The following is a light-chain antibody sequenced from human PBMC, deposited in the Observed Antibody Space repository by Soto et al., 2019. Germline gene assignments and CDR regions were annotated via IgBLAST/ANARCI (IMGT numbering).Light chain of an antibody. V-gene: IGKV1-39*01. CDR1: QSISTF. CDR2: GAS. J-gene: IGKJ4*01. CDR3: QQCFSTPLLT. Sequence: DIQMTQSPCSLSASVGDRVTITCRASQSISTFLNWYQQKPGKAPKLLIYGASNLESGVPSTFSGSGSGTDFTLTISSLQPEDFATYYCQQCFSTPLLTFGGGTKVEIK.